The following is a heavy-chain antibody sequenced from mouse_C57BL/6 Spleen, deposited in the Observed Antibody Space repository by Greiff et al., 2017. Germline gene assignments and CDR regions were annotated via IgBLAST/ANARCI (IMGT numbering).Heavy chain of an antibody. CDR3: APHYYGISPYAY. CDR1: GFNFTDYY. Sequence: EVQLKQSGAELVKPGASVKLSCTASGFNFTDYYMHWVKQRTEQGLEWIGRIDPGDGETKYTPKFQGKATLTADTSSNTAYLQLSSLTSEATAVCYCAPHYYGISPYAYWGQLALVSVSA. CDR2: IDPGDGET. J-gene: IGHJ3*01. V-gene: IGHV14-2*01. D-gene: IGHD1-1*01.